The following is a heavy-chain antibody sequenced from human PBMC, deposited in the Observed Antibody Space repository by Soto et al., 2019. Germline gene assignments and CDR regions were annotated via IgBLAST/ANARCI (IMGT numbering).Heavy chain of an antibody. D-gene: IGHD2-15*01. J-gene: IGHJ4*02. V-gene: IGHV4-59*08. Sequence: SETLSLTCTVSGGSISSYYWSWIRQPPGKGLEWIGYIYYSGSTNYNPSLKSRVTISVDTSKNQFSLKLSSVTAADTAVYYCARSRAPGYCSVGSCGRYYFDYWGQGTLVTVSS. CDR2: IYYSGST. CDR3: ARSRAPGYCSVGSCGRYYFDY. CDR1: GGSISSYY.